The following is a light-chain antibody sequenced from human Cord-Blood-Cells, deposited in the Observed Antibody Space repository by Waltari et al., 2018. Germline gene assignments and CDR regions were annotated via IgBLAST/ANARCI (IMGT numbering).Light chain of an antibody. Sequence: DIQMTQSPSSLSASVGDRVTITFQASQDISNYLNWSQQKPGKDPKLLIYDASNLETGVPSRFSGSGSGTDFTFPISSLQPEDIATYYCQQYDNLPLTFGPGTKVDIK. V-gene: IGKV1-33*01. CDR1: QDISNY. CDR3: QQYDNLPLT. CDR2: DAS. J-gene: IGKJ3*01.